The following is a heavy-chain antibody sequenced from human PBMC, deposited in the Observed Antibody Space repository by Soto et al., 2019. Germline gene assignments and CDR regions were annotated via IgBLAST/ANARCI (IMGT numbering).Heavy chain of an antibody. D-gene: IGHD3-10*01. CDR1: GFTFDDYA. J-gene: IGHJ6*01. Sequence: GGSLRLSCAASGFTFDDYAMHWVRQAPGKGLEYVSAISSNGGSTYYANSVKGRFTISRDNSKNTLYLQMGSLRAGDMAVYYCARDLSEGQWFGELLLPDDYYYYVMDVLGQGTTVTV. CDR3: ARDLSEGQWFGELLLPDDYYYYVMDV. CDR2: ISSNGGST. V-gene: IGHV3-64*01.